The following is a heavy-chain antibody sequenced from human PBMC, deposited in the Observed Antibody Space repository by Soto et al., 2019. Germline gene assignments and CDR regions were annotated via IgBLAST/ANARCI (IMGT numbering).Heavy chain of an antibody. CDR3: ARGLAVAGTLGY. CDR1: CSTFTSYG. Sequence: ASVQVSCESSCSTFTSYGIIWVRQAPGQGLEWMGWISAYNGNTNYAQKLQGRVTMTTDTSTSTVYMELSSLRSEDTAVYYCARGLAVAGTLGYWGQGTLVTVSS. CDR2: ISAYNGNT. D-gene: IGHD6-19*01. V-gene: IGHV1-18*04. J-gene: IGHJ4*02.